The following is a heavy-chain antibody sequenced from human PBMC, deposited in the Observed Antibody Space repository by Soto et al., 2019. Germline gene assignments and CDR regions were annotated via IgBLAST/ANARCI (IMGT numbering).Heavy chain of an antibody. D-gene: IGHD3-3*01. CDR2: ISAYNGNT. Sequence: QVQLVQSGAEVKKPGASVKVSCKASGYTFTSYGISWVRQAPGQGLEWMGWISAYNGNTNYAQKLQGRVTMTTDTSTSTAYMALRSLRSDDTAVYYCARDGLYDFWSGYPRGWFDPWGQGTLVTVSS. V-gene: IGHV1-18*04. CDR3: ARDGLYDFWSGYPRGWFDP. CDR1: GYTFTSYG. J-gene: IGHJ5*02.